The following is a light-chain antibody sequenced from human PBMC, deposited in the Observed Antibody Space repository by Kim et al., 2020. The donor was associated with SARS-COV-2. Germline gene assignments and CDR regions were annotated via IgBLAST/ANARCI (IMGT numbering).Light chain of an antibody. V-gene: IGLV3-19*01. Sequence: SSELTQDPAVSVALGQTVRITCQGDSLRSYYATWYQQKPGQAPTLVIYGKNNRPSGIPDRFSGSSSGNTASLTITGTQAGDEADYYCNSRDSNDNVVFGGGTKLTVL. CDR1: SLRSYY. J-gene: IGLJ2*01. CDR3: NSRDSNDNVV. CDR2: GKN.